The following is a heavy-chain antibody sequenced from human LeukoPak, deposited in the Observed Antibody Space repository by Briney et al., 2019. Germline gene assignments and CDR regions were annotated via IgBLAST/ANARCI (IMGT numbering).Heavy chain of an antibody. J-gene: IGHJ5*02. Sequence: ASVTVSCKASGYTFTSYYMHWVRQAPGQGLEWMGIINPSGGSTSYAQKFQGRVTMTRDTSTSTVYMELSSLRSEDTAVYYCAREPSDPTAGTFFWFDPWGQGTLVTVSS. CDR1: GYTFTSYY. CDR3: AREPSDPTAGTFFWFDP. CDR2: INPSGGST. V-gene: IGHV1-46*01. D-gene: IGHD6-13*01.